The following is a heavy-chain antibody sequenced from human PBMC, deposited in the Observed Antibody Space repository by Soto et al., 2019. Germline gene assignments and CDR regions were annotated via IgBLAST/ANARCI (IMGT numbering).Heavy chain of an antibody. Sequence: EVQLVESGGGLVKPGGSLRLSCAASGFTFSRYGMNWVRQAPGKGLEWVSSISSSTSYVYYADSVKGRFSVSRDNDKKSLYLGMSAPRTEDTAVYYSARDPSEARVVNWFASWGKGSLVTVSS. V-gene: IGHV3-21*01. CDR1: GFTFSRYG. J-gene: IGHJ5*01. D-gene: IGHD3-22*01. CDR3: ARDPSEARVVNWFAS. CDR2: ISSSTSYV.